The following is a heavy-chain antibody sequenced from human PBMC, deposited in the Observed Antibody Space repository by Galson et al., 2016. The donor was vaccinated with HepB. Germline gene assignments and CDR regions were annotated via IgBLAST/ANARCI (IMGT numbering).Heavy chain of an antibody. D-gene: IGHD2-21*01. J-gene: IGHJ4*02. Sequence: SLRLSCAASGLSLGAFWMHWVRQAQGKGLVWVSRINTHGTMYADSVKGRFTISRDNAKNTMFLQMSSLRAEDTGVYYCVRGMGDDWVQGTMVTVSS. CDR3: VRGMGDD. V-gene: IGHV3-74*03. CDR1: GLSLGAFW. CDR2: INTHGTM.